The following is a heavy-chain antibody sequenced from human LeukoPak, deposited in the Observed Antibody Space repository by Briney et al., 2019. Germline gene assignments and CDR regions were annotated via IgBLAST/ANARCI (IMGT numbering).Heavy chain of an antibody. J-gene: IGHJ6*02. Sequence: PGGSLRLSCAACGFTFSSYGMHWVRQAPGKGLEGVAVISYDGSNKYYADSVKGRFTISRDNSKTTLYLQMNSLRAEDTAVYYCAKDLKVDTAMAPSYYYGMDVWGQGTTVTVSS. CDR3: AKDLKVDTAMAPSYYYGMDV. V-gene: IGHV3-30*18. D-gene: IGHD5-18*01. CDR2: ISYDGSNK. CDR1: GFTFSSYG.